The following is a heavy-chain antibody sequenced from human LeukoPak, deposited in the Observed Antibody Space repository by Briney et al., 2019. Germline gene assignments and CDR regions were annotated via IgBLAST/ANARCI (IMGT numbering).Heavy chain of an antibody. V-gene: IGHV4-59*01. D-gene: IGHD4-17*01. CDR2: IYYSGST. CDR3: ARDCGDRPYYYYGMDV. J-gene: IGHJ6*02. Sequence: SETLSLTCTVSGGSIRSYYWGWIRQPPGKGLEWIGYIYYSGSTNYNPSLKSRVTISVDTSKNQFSLKLSSVTAADTAVYYCARDCGDRPYYYYGMDVWGQGTTVTVSS. CDR1: GGSIRSYY.